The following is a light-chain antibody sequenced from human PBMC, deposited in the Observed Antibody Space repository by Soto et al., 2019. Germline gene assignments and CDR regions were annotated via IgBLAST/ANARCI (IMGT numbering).Light chain of an antibody. CDR1: SSNIGNNY. CDR3: GTWDSSLSAGGV. V-gene: IGLV1-51*01. J-gene: IGLJ3*02. Sequence: QSVLTQPPSVSAAPGQTVTISCSGSSSNIGNNYVSWYQQFPGTAPKLLIYDNNKRPSGIPDRFSGSKSGTSATLGITGLQTGDEADYYCGTWDSSLSAGGVFGGGTKLTVL. CDR2: DNN.